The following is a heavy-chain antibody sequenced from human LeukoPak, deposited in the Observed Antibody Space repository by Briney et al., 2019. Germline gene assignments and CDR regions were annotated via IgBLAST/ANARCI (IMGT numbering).Heavy chain of an antibody. D-gene: IGHD1-14*01. CDR3: ASQEEAVWPEPLDY. J-gene: IGHJ4*02. V-gene: IGHV3-21*01. Sequence: GGSLRLSCAASGFTFSKYNMNWVRQAPGKGLEWVSSIITSSIYIYYADSVKGRFTVSRHNDKNSLYLQMNSLRAEDTAVYYCASQEEAVWPEPLDYWGQGTLVTVSS. CDR1: GFTFSKYN. CDR2: IITSSIYI.